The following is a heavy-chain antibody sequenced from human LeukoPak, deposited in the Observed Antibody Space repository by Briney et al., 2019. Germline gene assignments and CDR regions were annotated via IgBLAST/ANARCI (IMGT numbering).Heavy chain of an antibody. D-gene: IGHD3-22*01. CDR1: GFTFSSYA. CDR2: ISGSSGST. J-gene: IGHJ3*02. CDR3: AKDWSDYYDSSGSDAFDI. V-gene: IGHV3-23*01. Sequence: QPGGSLRLSCAAPGFTFSSYAMSWVRQAPGKGLGWVSAISGSSGSTYYADSVKGRFTISRDNSKNTLYLQMNSLRAEDTAVYYCAKDWSDYYDSSGSDAFDIWGQGTMVTVSS.